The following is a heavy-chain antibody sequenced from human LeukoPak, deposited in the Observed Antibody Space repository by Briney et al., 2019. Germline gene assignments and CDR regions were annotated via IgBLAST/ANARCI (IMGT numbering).Heavy chain of an antibody. CDR3: AREVSYEGANFDY. D-gene: IGHD5-18*01. Sequence: GSLRLSCAASGFTLSSYAMHWVRQAPGKGLEWVAVISYDGSNKYYADSVKGRFTISRDNSKNTLYLQMNSLRAEDTAVYYCAREVSYEGANFDYWGQGTLVTVSS. CDR1: GFTLSSYA. J-gene: IGHJ4*02. CDR2: ISYDGSNK. V-gene: IGHV3-30-3*01.